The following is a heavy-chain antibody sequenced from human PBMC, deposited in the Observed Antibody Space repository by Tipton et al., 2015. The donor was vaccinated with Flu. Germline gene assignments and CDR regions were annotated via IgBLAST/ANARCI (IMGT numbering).Heavy chain of an antibody. CDR1: GFTFSSYG. D-gene: IGHD1-26*01. Sequence: QLVQSGGGVVQPGGSLRLSCAASGFTFSSYGMHWVRQAPGKGLEWVAFIRYDGSNKYYADSVKGRFTISRDNSKNTLYLQMNSLRAEDTAVYYCANMGIDYWGQGTLVTVSS. CDR3: ANMGIDY. CDR2: IRYDGSNK. V-gene: IGHV3-30*02. J-gene: IGHJ4*02.